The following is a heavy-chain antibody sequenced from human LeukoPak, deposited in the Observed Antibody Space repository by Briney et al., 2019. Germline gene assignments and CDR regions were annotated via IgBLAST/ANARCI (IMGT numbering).Heavy chain of an antibody. CDR1: GFTFSSYS. CDR3: AREYPNNIVVVPAAIPNDY. D-gene: IGHD2-2*01. Sequence: PGGSLRLSCAASGFTFSSYSMNWVRQAPGKGLEWVSSISSSSSYIYYADSVKGRFTISRDNAKNSLYLQMNSLRAEDTAVYYCAREYPNNIVVVPAAIPNDYWGQGTLVTVSS. CDR2: ISSSSSYI. V-gene: IGHV3-21*01. J-gene: IGHJ4*02.